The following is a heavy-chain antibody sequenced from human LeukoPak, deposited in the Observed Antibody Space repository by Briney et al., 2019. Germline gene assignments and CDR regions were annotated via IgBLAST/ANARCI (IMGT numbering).Heavy chain of an antibody. Sequence: PGGSLRLSCAASGFTVSSNYMSWVRQAPGKGLEWVSAISGSGGSTYYADSVKGRFTISRDNSKNTLYLQMNSLKTEDTAVYYCTTDRRYSSGWYDYWGQGTLVTVSS. CDR2: ISGSGGST. J-gene: IGHJ4*02. V-gene: IGHV3-23*01. CDR3: TTDRRYSSGWYDY. CDR1: GFTVSSNY. D-gene: IGHD6-19*01.